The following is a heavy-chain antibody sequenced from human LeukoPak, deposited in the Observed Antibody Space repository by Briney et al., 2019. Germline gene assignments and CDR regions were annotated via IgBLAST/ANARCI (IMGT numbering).Heavy chain of an antibody. CDR2: IYTSGST. J-gene: IGHJ4*02. CDR3: VRGVHCSSTSCYPSFDY. D-gene: IGHD2-2*01. CDR1: GGSISSGSYY. V-gene: IGHV4-61*02. Sequence: SETLSLTCTVSGGSISSGSYYWSWIRQPAGKGLEWIGRIYTSGSTNYSPSLKSRVTISVDTSKNQFSLKLSSVTAADTAVYYCVRGVHCSSTSCYPSFDYWGQGTLVTVSS.